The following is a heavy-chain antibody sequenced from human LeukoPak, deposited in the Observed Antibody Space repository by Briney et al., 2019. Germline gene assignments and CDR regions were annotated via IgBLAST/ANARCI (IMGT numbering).Heavy chain of an antibody. Sequence: GGSLRLSCAASGFSFSTQRMHWVRQAPGKGLVWVSYINIDERITGYADSVKGRFTISRDNAKNTLYLQMNSLRAEDTAVYYCAKDRSGATVTTLYSGMDVWGHGTTVTVSS. CDR3: AKDRSGATVTTLYSGMDV. J-gene: IGHJ6*02. CDR1: GFSFSTQR. V-gene: IGHV3-74*01. D-gene: IGHD4-17*01. CDR2: INIDERIT.